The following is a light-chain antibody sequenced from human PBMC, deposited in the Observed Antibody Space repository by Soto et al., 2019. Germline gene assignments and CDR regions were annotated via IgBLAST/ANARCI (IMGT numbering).Light chain of an antibody. CDR1: SSDVGGYNY. Sequence: QSVLTQPASVSGSPGQSITISCTGTSSDVGGYNYVSWYQQHPGKAPKLMIYEVSNRPSGVSDRFSGSKSGSTASLTISGLQAEDEAEYYCSSYTSRSTPVFGGGTKLTVL. CDR2: EVS. V-gene: IGLV2-14*01. CDR3: SSYTSRSTPV. J-gene: IGLJ3*02.